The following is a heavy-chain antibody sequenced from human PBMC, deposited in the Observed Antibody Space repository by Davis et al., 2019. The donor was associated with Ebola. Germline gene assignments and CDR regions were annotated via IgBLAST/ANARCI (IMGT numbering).Heavy chain of an antibody. CDR1: GLRFSDAW. CDR3: ARDVDTAMPYYFYGMDV. V-gene: IGHV3-15*01. D-gene: IGHD5-18*01. CDR2: MKSYGSGGTT. Sequence: PGGSLRLSCAVSGLRFSDAWMSWVRQAPGKGLEWVGRMKSYGSGGTTDYAAPVKGRFTISRDNAKNSLSLQMNSLRAEDTAVYYCARDVDTAMPYYFYGMDVWGQGTPVTVSS. J-gene: IGHJ6*02.